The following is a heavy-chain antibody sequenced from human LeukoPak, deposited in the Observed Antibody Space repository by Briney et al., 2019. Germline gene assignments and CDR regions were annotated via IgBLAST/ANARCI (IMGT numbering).Heavy chain of an antibody. CDR3: AKDPQDFYGSSGYRPERY. Sequence: GRSLRLSCAASGFNFRSYGMQWVRQAPGKGLEWVTLISYDGTGKYYAASVRGRFTISRDNSKNTVYLQMNSLRPEDTGVYYCAKDPQDFYGSSGYRPERYWGQGTLVTVSS. V-gene: IGHV3-30*18. D-gene: IGHD3-22*01. CDR2: ISYDGTGK. CDR1: GFNFRSYG. J-gene: IGHJ4*02.